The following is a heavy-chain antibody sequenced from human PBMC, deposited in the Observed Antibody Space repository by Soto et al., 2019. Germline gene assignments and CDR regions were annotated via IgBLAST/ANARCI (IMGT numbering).Heavy chain of an antibody. Sequence: KPSETLSLTCTVSGGSVSSGSYYWSWIRQPPGKGLEWIGYIYYSGSTNYNPSLKSRVTISVDTSKNQFSLKLSSVTAADTAVYYCARVDYGGTALYWGQGTLVTVSS. CDR2: IYYSGST. V-gene: IGHV4-61*01. CDR1: GGSVSSGSYY. CDR3: ARVDYGGTALY. J-gene: IGHJ4*02. D-gene: IGHD4-17*01.